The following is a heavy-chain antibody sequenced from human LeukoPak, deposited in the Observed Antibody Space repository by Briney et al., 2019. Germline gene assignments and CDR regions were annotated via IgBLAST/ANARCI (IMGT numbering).Heavy chain of an antibody. D-gene: IGHD2-2*01. CDR2: ISYDGSDK. CDR3: ARALSDIVVGNLDV. CDR1: GFTFGSYV. J-gene: IGHJ6*04. V-gene: IGHV3-30*04. Sequence: PGKSLRLSCAASGFTFGSYVLHWVRQAPGKGLEWVAVISYDGSDKYYADSVKGRFTISRDNTKNTMFLQMNSLIVGDTAVYYCARALSDIVVGNLDVWGKGTTVTVSS.